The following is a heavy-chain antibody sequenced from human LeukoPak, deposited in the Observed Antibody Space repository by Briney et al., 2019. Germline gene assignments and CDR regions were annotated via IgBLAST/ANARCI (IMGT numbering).Heavy chain of an antibody. D-gene: IGHD1-26*01. V-gene: IGHV3-30*02. CDR3: SRDPLTGSYGVNWLDP. CDR2: IRYDGSDK. Sequence: PGGSLRLSCAASGFTFSSYGIHWVRQAPVKGLEWVAFIRYDGSDKYFADIVKGRFTISRDNSKNTVYLQMNSLRVGDTAIYYCSRDPLTGSYGVNWLDPWGQGTLVTVSS. J-gene: IGHJ5*02. CDR1: GFTFSSYG.